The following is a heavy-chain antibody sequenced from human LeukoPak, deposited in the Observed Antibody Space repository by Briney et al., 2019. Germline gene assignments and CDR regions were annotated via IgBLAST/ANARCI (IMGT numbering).Heavy chain of an antibody. D-gene: IGHD6-19*01. J-gene: IGHJ4*02. CDR1: GFSFSDYN. CDR3: AKVRWDNSGWYYLDS. CDR2: ISYNGINE. Sequence: GGSLRLSCAASGFSFSDYNLHWVRQAPGKGLEWMAVISYNGINEYYADSVKGRFTISRDNSKSTLLLQMNSLRAEDTAVYYCAKVRWDNSGWYYLDSWGQGTLVTVSS. V-gene: IGHV3-30*18.